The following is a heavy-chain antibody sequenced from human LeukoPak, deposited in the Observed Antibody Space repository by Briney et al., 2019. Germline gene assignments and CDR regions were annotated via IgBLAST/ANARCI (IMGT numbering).Heavy chain of an antibody. D-gene: IGHD1-26*01. J-gene: IGHJ3*02. CDR1: GYTLTGYH. CDR2: INPKSGGT. CDR3: AKDLQWELPRGDALDI. V-gene: IGHV1-2*02. Sequence: ASVNVSCTASGYTLTGYHMHWMRQAPGQGLEWMGWINPKSGGTNYAQNFQGRVTMTRNTSISTAYMELSRLRSDDTAVYYCAKDLQWELPRGDALDIWGQGTMVTVSS.